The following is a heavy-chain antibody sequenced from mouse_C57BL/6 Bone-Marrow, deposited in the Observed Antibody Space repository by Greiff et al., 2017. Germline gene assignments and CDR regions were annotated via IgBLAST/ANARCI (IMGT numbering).Heavy chain of an antibody. Sequence: EVQGVESGGDLVKPGGFLKLFCAASGFTFRSYGMSWVRQTPDKRLEWVATISSGGSYTYYPDSVKGRFTISRDNAKNTLYLQMSSLKSEDTAMYYCARLYYDYSLFAYWGQGTLVTVSA. V-gene: IGHV5-6*01. CDR2: ISSGGSYT. D-gene: IGHD2-4*01. J-gene: IGHJ3*01. CDR3: ARLYYDYSLFAY. CDR1: GFTFRSYG.